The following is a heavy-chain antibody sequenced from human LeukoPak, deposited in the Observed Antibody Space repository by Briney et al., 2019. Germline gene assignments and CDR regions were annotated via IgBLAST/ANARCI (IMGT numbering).Heavy chain of an antibody. J-gene: IGHJ4*02. CDR2: ISYDGSNK. Sequence: GGSLRLSCAASGFTFSSYAMHWVRQAPGKGLEWVAVISYDGSNKYYADSVKGRFTISRDNSKNTLYLQMNSLRAEDTAVYYCARDDYSNYSFDYWGQGTLDTVSS. D-gene: IGHD4-11*01. CDR1: GFTFSSYA. CDR3: ARDDYSNYSFDY. V-gene: IGHV3-30*04.